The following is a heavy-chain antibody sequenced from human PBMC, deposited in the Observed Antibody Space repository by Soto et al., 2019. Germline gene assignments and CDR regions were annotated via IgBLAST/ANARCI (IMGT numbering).Heavy chain of an antibody. J-gene: IGHJ4*02. CDR3: ARSDGRY. V-gene: IGHV4-61*05. Sequence: SETLSLTCSVSGDSISNSRFYWAWIRQSPGKGLEWIGYIYYSGSTNYNPSLKSRVTISVDTSKNQFSLKLSSVTAADTAVYYCARSDGRYWGQGTLVTVSS. CDR2: IYYSGST. CDR1: GDSISNSRFY.